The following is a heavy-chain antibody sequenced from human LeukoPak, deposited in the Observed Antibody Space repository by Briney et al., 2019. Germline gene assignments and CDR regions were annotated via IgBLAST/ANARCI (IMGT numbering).Heavy chain of an antibody. CDR3: ATYSGAHHKTFDD. CDR2: IKQDESEK. D-gene: IGHD1-26*01. J-gene: IGHJ4*02. V-gene: IGHV3-7*03. Sequence: GGSLRLSCAASGFSLSTYWMSWVRQAPGKGLEWVANIKQDESEKDYVDSVKGRYTISRDNAKNSLYLQMSSLRAEDTAVYYCATYSGAHHKTFDDWGQGTLVTVSS. CDR1: GFSLSTYW.